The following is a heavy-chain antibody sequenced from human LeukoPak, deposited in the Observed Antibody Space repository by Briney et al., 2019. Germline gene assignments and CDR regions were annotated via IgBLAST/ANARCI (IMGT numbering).Heavy chain of an antibody. Sequence: SETLSLTCTVSGGSISSGDYYWSWIRQPPGKGLEWIGYIYYSGSTYYNPSLKSRVAISVDTSKNQFSLKLSSVTAADTAVYYCARDRRGQCYYDSSGYYYFDYWGQGTLVTVSS. J-gene: IGHJ4*02. D-gene: IGHD3-22*01. CDR1: GGSISSGDYY. CDR3: ARDRRGQCYYDSSGYYYFDY. CDR2: IYYSGST. V-gene: IGHV4-30-4*01.